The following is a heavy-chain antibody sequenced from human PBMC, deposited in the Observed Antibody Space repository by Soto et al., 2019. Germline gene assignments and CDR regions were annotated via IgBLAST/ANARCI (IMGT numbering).Heavy chain of an antibody. J-gene: IGHJ6*01. D-gene: IGHD3-10*01. V-gene: IGHV1-2*04. CDR2: INSDSGDT. CDR1: GYNFSAYH. Sequence: QVHLVQSGAEVKKPGASVKVSCETSGYNFSAYHIHWVRQTPGQGLECMGWINSDSGDTKYAQKFQGWVTMTRDMSRSVAYMELSRLTSDDTAVYYCARDRRASGTYDGVDVWGQGTPVAVSP. CDR3: ARDRRASGTYDGVDV.